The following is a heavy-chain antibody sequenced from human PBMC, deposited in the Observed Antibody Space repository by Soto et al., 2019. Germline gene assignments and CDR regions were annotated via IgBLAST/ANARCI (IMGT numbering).Heavy chain of an antibody. D-gene: IGHD3-22*01. Sequence: SETLSLTCAVYGGSFSGYYWSWIRQPPGKGLEWIGEINHSGSTNYNPSLKSRVTISVETSKSQFSLKLSSVTAADTAVYYCAGGDYYHSSGYYFYYYTMDVWGQGTTVTVSS. J-gene: IGHJ6*02. CDR1: GGSFSGYY. V-gene: IGHV4-34*01. CDR3: AGGDYYHSSGYYFYYYTMDV. CDR2: INHSGST.